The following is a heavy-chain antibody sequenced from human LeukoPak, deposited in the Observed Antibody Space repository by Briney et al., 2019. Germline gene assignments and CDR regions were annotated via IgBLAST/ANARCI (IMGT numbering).Heavy chain of an antibody. CDR3: ATGDGYNSRLDY. CDR2: IWYDGSNK. V-gene: IGHV3-33*01. CDR1: GFTFSSYG. Sequence: GRSLRLSCAASGFTFSSYGMHWVRQAPGKGLEWVAVIWYDGSNKYYADSVKGRFTISRDNSKNTLYLQMNSLRAEDTAVYYCATGDGYNSRLDYWGQGTLVTVSS. D-gene: IGHD5-24*01. J-gene: IGHJ4*02.